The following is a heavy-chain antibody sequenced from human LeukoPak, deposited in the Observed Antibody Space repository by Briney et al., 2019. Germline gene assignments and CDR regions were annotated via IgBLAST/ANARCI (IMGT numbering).Heavy chain of an antibody. V-gene: IGHV3-9*01. D-gene: IGHD2-15*01. CDR1: GFTFDDYA. J-gene: IGHJ3*02. CDR2: ISWNSGSI. CDR3: ARGLLLSAFDI. Sequence: PGGSLRLSCAASGFTFDDYAMHWVRQAPGKGLEWVSGISWNSGSIGYADSVKGRFTISRDNAKNSLYLQMNSLRAEDTAVYYCARGLLLSAFDIWGQGTMVTVSS.